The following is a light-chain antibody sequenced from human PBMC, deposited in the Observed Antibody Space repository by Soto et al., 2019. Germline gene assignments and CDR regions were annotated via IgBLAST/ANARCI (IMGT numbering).Light chain of an antibody. J-gene: IGKJ1*01. CDR1: QSVSSK. Sequence: EIMMTQSPATLSVSPGERATLSCRASQSVSSKLAWYQHKPGQAPRLLIYGASTRATGIPARFSGSGSGTEFTLTISSLQSEDFAVYFCQPYNNWPRTFGQGTKVEIK. CDR2: GAS. CDR3: QPYNNWPRT. V-gene: IGKV3-15*01.